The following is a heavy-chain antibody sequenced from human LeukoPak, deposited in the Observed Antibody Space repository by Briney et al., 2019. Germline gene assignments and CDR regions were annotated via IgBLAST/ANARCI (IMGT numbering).Heavy chain of an antibody. V-gene: IGHV3-11*01. J-gene: IGHJ4*02. D-gene: IGHD2-2*01. CDR3: ARKGSEYCSSTSCYALDY. CDR2: ISRSGSTK. CDR1: GFTFSDYN. Sequence: KAGGSLRLSCAASGFTFSDYNMRWIRQAPGKGLEWVSSISRSGSTKYYADSVKGRFTISRDNAKNSLFLQMNSLRAEDTAVYYCARKGSEYCSSTSCYALDYWGQGTLVTVSS.